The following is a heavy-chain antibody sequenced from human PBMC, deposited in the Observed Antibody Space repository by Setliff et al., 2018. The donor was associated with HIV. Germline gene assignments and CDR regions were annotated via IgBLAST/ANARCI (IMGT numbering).Heavy chain of an antibody. J-gene: IGHJ4*02. CDR2: ISPDSGDT. D-gene: IGHD3-10*01. CDR3: ARDAGAPGRGNPLDY. Sequence: VSVKVSCKTSGYTFTVNHLHWVRQAPGQGVEWVGKISPDSGDTFYAQKFQGRVTLTRDTSITTAYMELSTLRDDDTAVYYCARDAGAPGRGNPLDYWGQGTLVTVSS. V-gene: IGHV1-2*02. CDR1: GYTFTVNH.